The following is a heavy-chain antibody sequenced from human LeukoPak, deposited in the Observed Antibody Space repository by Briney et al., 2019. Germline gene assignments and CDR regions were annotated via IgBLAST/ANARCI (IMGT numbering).Heavy chain of an antibody. CDR2: IKSDGST. CDR3: AKEPKQWLGAFEI. D-gene: IGHD6-19*01. Sequence: PGGSLRLSCAASGFTFSSYWMHWVRQAPGKGLVWVSRIKSDGSTNYADSVKGRFTISRDNAKNTLSLQMNSLRAEDTGVYYCAKEPKQWLGAFEIWGQGALVTVSS. V-gene: IGHV3-74*01. CDR1: GFTFSSYW. J-gene: IGHJ3*02.